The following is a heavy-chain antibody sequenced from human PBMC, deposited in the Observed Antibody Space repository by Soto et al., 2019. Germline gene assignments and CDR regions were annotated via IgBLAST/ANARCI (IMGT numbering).Heavy chain of an antibody. CDR1: GASISSAGYY. CDR2: INYSGTT. D-gene: IGHD4-4*01. J-gene: IGHJ3*02. Sequence: QVQLQESGPGLVKPSQTLSLTCSVSGASISSAGYYWTWIRQHPGKVLEWIGNINYSGTTYYNPSLRSSVSISADTSKNQFSLKLISVTAADTAVYYCARAVSNSFDIWGQGTMVTVSS. CDR3: ARAVSNSFDI. V-gene: IGHV4-31*03.